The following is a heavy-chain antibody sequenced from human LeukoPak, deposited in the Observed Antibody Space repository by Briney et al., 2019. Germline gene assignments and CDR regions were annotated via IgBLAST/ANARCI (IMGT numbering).Heavy chain of an antibody. Sequence: GGSLRLSCAASGFTFYNYAMSWVRQAPGTGLEWVSTISDSGSSTYYADSVRGRFTISRDNSKNTLYLQMDSLRAEDTAVYHCAKTNGYYDYWGRGTLVTVSS. CDR3: AKTNGYYDY. CDR1: GFTFYNYA. V-gene: IGHV3-23*01. D-gene: IGHD3-22*01. CDR2: ISDSGSST. J-gene: IGHJ4*02.